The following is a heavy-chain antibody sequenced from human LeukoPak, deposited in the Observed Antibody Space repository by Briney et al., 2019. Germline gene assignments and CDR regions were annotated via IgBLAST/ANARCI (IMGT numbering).Heavy chain of an antibody. CDR3: ARDLTGSDAFDI. CDR2: INMNTGKP. D-gene: IGHD7-27*01. CDR1: GYTFINYP. J-gene: IGHJ3*02. V-gene: IGHV7-4-1*02. Sequence: ASVKVSCKASGYTFINYPMNWVRQAPGQGLEWVGWINMNTGKPSYAQGFTGRFVLSMDTSVSTAYLQISGLRAEDTAVYYCARDLTGSDAFDIWGQGTMVTVSS.